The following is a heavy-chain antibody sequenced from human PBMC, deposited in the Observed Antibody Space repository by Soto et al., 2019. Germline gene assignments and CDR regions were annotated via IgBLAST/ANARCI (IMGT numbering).Heavy chain of an antibody. D-gene: IGHD3-22*01. J-gene: IGHJ4*02. CDR2: INPSGGST. V-gene: IGHV1-46*01. CDR1: GYTFTSYY. Sequence: ASVKVSCKASGYTFTSYYMHWVRQAPGQGLEWMGIINPSGGSTSYAQKFQGRVTMTRDTSTSTVYMELSSLRAEDTAVYYCAGPHDSSGYYLLFDYWGQGTLVTVSS. CDR3: AGPHDSSGYYLLFDY.